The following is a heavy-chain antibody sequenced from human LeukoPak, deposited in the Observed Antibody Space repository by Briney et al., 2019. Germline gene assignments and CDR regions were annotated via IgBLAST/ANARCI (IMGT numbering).Heavy chain of an antibody. J-gene: IGHJ4*02. V-gene: IGHV3-21*01. Sequence: GGSLRLSCAASGFTFSSYSVNWVRQAPGKGLEWVSSISSSSSYIYYADSVKGRFTISRDNAKNSLYLQMNSLRAEDTAVYYCAREQWLVGIDYWGQGTLVTVSS. CDR1: GFTFSSYS. CDR2: ISSSSSYI. CDR3: AREQWLVGIDY. D-gene: IGHD6-19*01.